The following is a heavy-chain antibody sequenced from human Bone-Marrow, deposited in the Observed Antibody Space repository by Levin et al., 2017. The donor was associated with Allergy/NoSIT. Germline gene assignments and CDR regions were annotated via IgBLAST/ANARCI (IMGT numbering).Heavy chain of an antibody. CDR1: GFTFINAW. CDR3: STRKATTVTV. Sequence: GGSLRLSCVASGFTFINAWMSWVRQAPGKGLEWVGRVKSKTDGGKIDYSAPVKGSFTISRADSKNTLYLQMNSLKLGNPAVYYFSTRKATTVTVWGQRPLVNVS. V-gene: IGHV3-15*01. D-gene: IGHD4-17*01. CDR2: VKSKTDGGKI. J-gene: IGHJ4*02.